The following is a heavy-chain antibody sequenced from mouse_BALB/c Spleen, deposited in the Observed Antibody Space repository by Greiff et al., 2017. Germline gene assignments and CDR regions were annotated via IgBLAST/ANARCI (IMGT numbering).Heavy chain of an antibody. CDR2: INPGSGGT. V-gene: IGHV1-54*01. CDR1: GYAFTNYL. D-gene: IGHD1-1*01. J-gene: IGHJ2*01. CDR3: ARRVTTVGLFDD. Sequence: VMLVESGAELVRPGTSVKVSCKASGYAFTNYLIEWVKQRPGQGLEWIGVINPGSGGTNYNEKFKGKATLTADKSSSTAYMQLSSLTSDDSAVYFCARRVTTVGLFDDWGQGTTLTVSS.